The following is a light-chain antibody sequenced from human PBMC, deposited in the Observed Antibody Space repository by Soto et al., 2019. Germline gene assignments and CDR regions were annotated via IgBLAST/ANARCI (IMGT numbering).Light chain of an antibody. CDR3: QKYYSAPET. CDR1: QGISSY. V-gene: IGKV1-27*01. J-gene: IGKJ1*01. Sequence: DIQMTQSPSSLSASVGDRVTITCRASQGISSYLAWYQQKPGKVHKVLIYAASTLHSGVPSRFSGSGSGTEFTLTISNVQPEDVATYYCQKYYSAPETFGQGTKVEIK. CDR2: AAS.